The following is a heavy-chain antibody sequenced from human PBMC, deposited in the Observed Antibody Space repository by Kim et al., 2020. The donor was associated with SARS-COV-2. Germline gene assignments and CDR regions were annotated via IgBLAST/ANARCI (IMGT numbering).Heavy chain of an antibody. Sequence: SETLSLTCAVYGGSFSGYYWSWIRQPPGKGLEWIGEINHSGNTNYNPSLKSRVTISVDTSKNQFSLKLSSVTAADTAVYYCARAIRIGTYDYGSWSYYDDYWGQGTLVTVSS. CDR2: INHSGNT. D-gene: IGHD3-10*01. V-gene: IGHV4-34*01. J-gene: IGHJ4*02. CDR1: GGSFSGYY. CDR3: ARAIRIGTYDYGSWSYYDDY.